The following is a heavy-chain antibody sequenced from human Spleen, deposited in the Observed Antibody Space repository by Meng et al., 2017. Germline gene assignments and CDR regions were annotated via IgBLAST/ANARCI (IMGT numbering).Heavy chain of an antibody. V-gene: IGHV3-30*19. CDR1: GFTFSSYG. D-gene: IGHD3-10*01. CDR3: ARVQGGSGSYYPYYDY. CDR2: IAYDGGIK. J-gene: IGHJ4*02. Sequence: GESLKISCAASGFTFSSYGMHWVRQAPGKGLEWVAIIAYDGGIKYYADSVKGRFTISRDNAENTLYLEMNSLSAADTAVYYCARVQGGSGSYYPYYDYWGQGTLVTVSS.